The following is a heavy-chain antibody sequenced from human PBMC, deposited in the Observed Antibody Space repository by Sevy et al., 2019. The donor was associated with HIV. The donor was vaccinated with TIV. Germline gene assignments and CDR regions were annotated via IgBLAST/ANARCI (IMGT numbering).Heavy chain of an antibody. D-gene: IGHD1-20*01. Sequence: GGSLRLSCAASGFLVXDDYMNWVRQAPGKGLEWVSVIYREGTTYYADAVKGRFTISREDSKNTLYLQMNSLRAEDTAVYYCARDPGITNGXSVWGQGTTVTVSS. CDR3: ARDPGITNGXSV. CDR2: IYREGTT. CDR1: GFLVXDDY. J-gene: IGHJ6*02. V-gene: IGHV3-53*01.